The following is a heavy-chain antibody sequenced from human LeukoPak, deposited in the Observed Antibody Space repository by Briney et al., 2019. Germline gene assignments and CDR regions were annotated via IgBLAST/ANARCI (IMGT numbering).Heavy chain of an antibody. CDR1: GSNISTCR. CDR2: IWYDGTNA. D-gene: IGHD6-19*01. CDR3: AEDVVAGSPGD. V-gene: IGHV3-33*06. J-gene: IGHJ4*02. Sequence: GTSLRLARAVSGSNISTCRLRSVRQAPGKGLEWVAIIWYDGTNAYYADSVKARFTILRDNSKSTLYLQMNSLRAEDTAVYSCAEDVVAGSPGDWGQGTLVTVSS.